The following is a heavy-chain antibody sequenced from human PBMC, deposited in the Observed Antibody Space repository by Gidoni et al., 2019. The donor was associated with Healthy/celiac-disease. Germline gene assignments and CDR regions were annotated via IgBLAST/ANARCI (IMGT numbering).Heavy chain of an antibody. CDR1: GFPFDDYA. Sequence: EVQLVESGGGLVQPGRSLRLSCAASGFPFDDYAMHWVRQAPGKGLEWVSGISWNSGSIGYADSVKGRFTISRDNAKNSLYLQMNSLRAEDTALYYCATSRDYYDSSGYGAAFDIWGQGTMVTVSS. CDR2: ISWNSGSI. J-gene: IGHJ3*02. D-gene: IGHD3-22*01. V-gene: IGHV3-9*01. CDR3: ATSRDYYDSSGYGAAFDI.